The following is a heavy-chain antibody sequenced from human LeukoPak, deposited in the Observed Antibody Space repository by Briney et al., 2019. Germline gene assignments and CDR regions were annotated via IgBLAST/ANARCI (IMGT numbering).Heavy chain of an antibody. J-gene: IGHJ3*02. V-gene: IGHV3-66*01. CDR3: ARGRYCSGGSCADAFDI. CDR2: IYSGGST. CDR1: GFTFSSYA. D-gene: IGHD2-15*01. Sequence: GGSLRLSCAASGFTFSSYAMSWVRQAPGKGLEWVSVIYSGGSTYYADSVKGRFTISRDNSRNTLYLQMNSLRAEDTAVYYCARGRYCSGGSCADAFDIWGQGTMVTVSS.